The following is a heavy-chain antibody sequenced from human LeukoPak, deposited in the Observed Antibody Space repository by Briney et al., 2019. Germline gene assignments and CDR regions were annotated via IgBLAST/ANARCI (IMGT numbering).Heavy chain of an antibody. CDR3: AYIRSGYVDV. V-gene: IGHV4-59*01. D-gene: IGHD3-22*01. CDR2: IHYSGST. Sequence: SETLSLTCTVSGGSISSYYCSWIRQPPGKGLEWIGYIHYSGSTNYNPSLKSRVTISVDTSKNQFSLKLSSVTAADTALYYCAYIRSGYVDVWGQGTMVTVSS. J-gene: IGHJ6*02. CDR1: GGSISSYY.